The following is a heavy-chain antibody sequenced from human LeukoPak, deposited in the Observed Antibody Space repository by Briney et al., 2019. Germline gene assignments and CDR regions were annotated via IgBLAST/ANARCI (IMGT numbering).Heavy chain of an antibody. V-gene: IGHV3-9*01. CDR2: ISWNSGSI. CDR1: GFTFDDYA. Sequence: GGSLVLSCAASGFTFDDYAMHWVRQAPGKGVEGVSGISWNSGSIGYADSVKGRFTISRDNAKNSLYLQMNSLRAEDTALYYCAKDIGCSSTTCYTSRNYGMDVWGQGTTVTVSS. D-gene: IGHD2-2*02. CDR3: AKDIGCSSTTCYTSRNYGMDV. J-gene: IGHJ6*02.